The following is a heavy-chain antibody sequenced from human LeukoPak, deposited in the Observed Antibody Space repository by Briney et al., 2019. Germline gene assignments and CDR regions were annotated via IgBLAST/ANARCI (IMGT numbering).Heavy chain of an antibody. J-gene: IGHJ4*02. D-gene: IGHD6-13*01. V-gene: IGHV4-39*07. CDR3: ARVVTDERYSSSWYADY. CDR2: IYYSGST. CDR1: GGSISSSSYY. Sequence: PSETLSLTCTVSGGSISSSSYYWGWIRQPPGKGLEWIGSIYYSGSTYYNPSLKSRVTISVDTSKNQFSLKLSSVTAADTAVYYCARVVTDERYSSSWYADYWGQGTLVTVSS.